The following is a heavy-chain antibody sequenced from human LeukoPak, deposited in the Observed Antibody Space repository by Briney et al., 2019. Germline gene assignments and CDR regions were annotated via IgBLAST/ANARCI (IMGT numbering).Heavy chain of an antibody. CDR2: INHSGST. CDR3: ASTGIAVAGNPYNWFDP. D-gene: IGHD6-19*01. Sequence: KTSETLSLTCAVYGGSFSGYYWSWIRQPPGKGLEWIGEINHSGSTNYNTSLKSRVTISVDTSKNQFSLKLSSVTAADTAVYYCASTGIAVAGNPYNWFDPWGQGTLVTVSS. CDR1: GGSFSGYY. J-gene: IGHJ5*02. V-gene: IGHV4-34*01.